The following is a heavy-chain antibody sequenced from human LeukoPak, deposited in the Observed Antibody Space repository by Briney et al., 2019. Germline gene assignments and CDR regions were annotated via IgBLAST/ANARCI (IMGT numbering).Heavy chain of an antibody. CDR2: SNPNSGGT. V-gene: IGHV1-2*02. Sequence: GASVKVSCKASGYTFSGYYMHWVRQAPGQGVEWMGWSNPNSGGTNYAQKFQGRVTMTRDTSISTAYMELSRLRSDDTAVYYCASGDCSGGSCYFQTEYFHHWGQGTLVTVSS. J-gene: IGHJ1*01. CDR3: ASGDCSGGSCYFQTEYFHH. D-gene: IGHD2-15*01. CDR1: GYTFSGYY.